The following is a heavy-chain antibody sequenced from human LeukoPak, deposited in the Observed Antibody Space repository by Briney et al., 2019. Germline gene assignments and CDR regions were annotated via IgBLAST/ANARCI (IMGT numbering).Heavy chain of an antibody. V-gene: IGHV3-11*01. J-gene: IGHJ4*02. CDR3: AKVDSTPRNY. Sequence: GGSLRLSCAASGFTFSDYYMSWIRQAPGKGLEWVSYISSSGSTIYYADSVKGRFTISRDNAKNSLYLQMNSLRAEDTAIYFCAKVDSTPRNYWGQGTLVTVSS. CDR1: GFTFSDYY. D-gene: IGHD2-21*01. CDR2: ISSSGSTI.